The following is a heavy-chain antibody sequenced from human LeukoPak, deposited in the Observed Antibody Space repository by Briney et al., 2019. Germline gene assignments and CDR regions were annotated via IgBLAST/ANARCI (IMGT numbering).Heavy chain of an antibody. CDR2: ISGSGGST. J-gene: IGHJ6*02. CDR3: AKSDPPNIYSSGWYWASNYYYYGMDV. D-gene: IGHD6-19*01. V-gene: IGHV3-23*01. Sequence: GGSLRLSCAASGFTFSIYAMNWVRQAPGKGLEWVSGISGSGGSTYYADSVKGRFTISRDNSKNTLYLQMNSLRAEDTAVYYCAKSDPPNIYSSGWYWASNYYYYGMDVWGQGTTVTVSS. CDR1: GFTFSIYA.